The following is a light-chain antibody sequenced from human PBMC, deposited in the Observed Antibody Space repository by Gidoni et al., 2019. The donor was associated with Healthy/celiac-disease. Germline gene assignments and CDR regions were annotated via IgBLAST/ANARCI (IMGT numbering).Light chain of an antibody. CDR1: QSISSY. V-gene: IGKV1-39*01. CDR3: QQSYSTLHT. J-gene: IGKJ4*01. Sequence: DIQMTQSPSSLSASVGDRVTITCRASQSISSYLNWYQQKPGKAPKLLIYAASSLQSGVPSRFSGSGSGTDFTLTISSLQPEDFATYYCQQSYSTLHTFGGGTKVESK. CDR2: AAS.